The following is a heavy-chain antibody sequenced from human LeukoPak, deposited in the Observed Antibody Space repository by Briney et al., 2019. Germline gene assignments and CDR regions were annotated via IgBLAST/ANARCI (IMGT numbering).Heavy chain of an antibody. CDR1: GGSISSSSYY. V-gene: IGHV4-39*01. CDR3: ARHASGKKAYYPWFDP. CDR2: IYYSGST. Sequence: SETLSLTCTVSGGSISSSSYYWGWIRQPPGKGLEWIGSIYYSGSTYYNPSLKSRVTISVDTSKNQFSLKLSSVTAADTAVYYCARHASGKKAYYPWFDPWGQGTLVTVSS. D-gene: IGHD1-26*01. J-gene: IGHJ5*02.